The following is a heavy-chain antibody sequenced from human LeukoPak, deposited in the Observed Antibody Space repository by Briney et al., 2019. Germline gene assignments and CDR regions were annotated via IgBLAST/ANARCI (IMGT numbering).Heavy chain of an antibody. CDR2: NIPIFGTA. CDR3: ARAYNWNLYYYYYGMDV. CDR1: GGTFSSYA. J-gene: IGHJ6*02. Sequence: SVKVSCKASGGTFSSYAISWVRQAPGQGLEWMGGNIPIFGTANYAQKFQGRVTITRDTSASTAYMELSSLRSEDTAVYYCARAYNWNLYYYYYGMDVWGQGTTVTVSS. D-gene: IGHD1-20*01. V-gene: IGHV1-69*05.